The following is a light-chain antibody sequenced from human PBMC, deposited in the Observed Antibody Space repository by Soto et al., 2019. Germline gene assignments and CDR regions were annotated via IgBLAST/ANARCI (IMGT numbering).Light chain of an antibody. V-gene: IGLV2-14*04. Sequence: TGNSSDVGGYNYVSWYQQHPGKAPKLMIYDVSNRPSGVSNRFSGSKSGNTASLTISGLQAEDEADYYCSSYTSSSTYVFGPGTKAPS. CDR1: SSDVGGYNY. CDR3: SSYTSSSTYV. CDR2: DVS. J-gene: IGLJ1*01.